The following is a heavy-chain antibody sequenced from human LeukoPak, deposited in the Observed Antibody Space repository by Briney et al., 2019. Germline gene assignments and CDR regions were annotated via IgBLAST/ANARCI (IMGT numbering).Heavy chain of an antibody. V-gene: IGHV1-18*01. CDR1: GYTFTSYG. D-gene: IGHD5-12*01. Sequence: ASVKVSCKASGYTFTSYGISWVRQAPGQGLEWMGWISAYNGNTNYAQKLQGRVTVTTDTSTSTAYMELRSLRSDDTAVYYCARDKSGYDLGAFDIWGQGTMVTVSS. J-gene: IGHJ3*02. CDR2: ISAYNGNT. CDR3: ARDKSGYDLGAFDI.